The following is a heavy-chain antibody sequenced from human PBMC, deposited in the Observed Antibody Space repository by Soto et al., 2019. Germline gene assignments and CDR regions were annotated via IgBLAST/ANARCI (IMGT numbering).Heavy chain of an antibody. CDR2: IRSKANSYAT. V-gene: IGHV3-73*01. Sequence: EVQLVESGGGLVQPGGSLKLSCAASGFTFSGSAMHWVRQASGKGLEWVGRIRSKANSYATAYAASVKGRFTISRXDSKNTAYLQMNSLKTEDTAVYYCTIPSIAARPDYWGQGTLVTVSS. CDR1: GFTFSGSA. J-gene: IGHJ4*02. CDR3: TIPSIAARPDY. D-gene: IGHD6-6*01.